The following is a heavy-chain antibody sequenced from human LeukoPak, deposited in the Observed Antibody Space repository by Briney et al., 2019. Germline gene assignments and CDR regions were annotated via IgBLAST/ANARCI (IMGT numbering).Heavy chain of an antibody. CDR2: IHHSGRT. CDR1: GGSVSGYY. Sequence: PSETLSLTCDVYGGSVSGYYWSWIRQPPGKGLEWIGEIHHSGRTNYNPSLKSRVTVSVDTSKNQFSLKLSSVTAADTAVYYCARGNGRWLQALYWGQGTLVTVSS. J-gene: IGHJ4*02. V-gene: IGHV4-34*01. D-gene: IGHD5-24*01. CDR3: ARGNGRWLQALY.